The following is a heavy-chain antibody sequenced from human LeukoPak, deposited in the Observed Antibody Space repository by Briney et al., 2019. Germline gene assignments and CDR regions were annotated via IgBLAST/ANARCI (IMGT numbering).Heavy chain of an antibody. V-gene: IGHV1-8*02. CDR3: ASRPDPNHSSGWYV. Sequence: GASVKVSCKTSGYTYTTTGISWLRQAPGQGLEWMGWISANTGNTSYAQKFQGRVTMTRNTSISTAYMELSSLRSEDTAVYYCASRPDPNHSSGWYVWGQGTLVTVSS. CDR2: ISANTGNT. CDR1: GYTYTTTG. J-gene: IGHJ4*02. D-gene: IGHD6-19*01.